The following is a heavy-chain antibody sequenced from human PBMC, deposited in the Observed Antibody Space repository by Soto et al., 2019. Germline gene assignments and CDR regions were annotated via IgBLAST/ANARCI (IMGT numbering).Heavy chain of an antibody. D-gene: IGHD3-3*01. CDR2: IYYSGST. V-gene: IGHV4-39*01. CDR1: GGSICGGSYS. J-gene: IGHJ4*02. CDR3: ANHPYDFWSGSTRYYFDY. Sequence: SETLSISCALCGGSICGGSYSWGRISQPPGKGLEWIGSIYYSGSTYYNPSLKSRVTISVDTSKNQFSLKLSSVTAADTAVYYCANHPYDFWSGSTRYYFDYWGQGTLVTVSS.